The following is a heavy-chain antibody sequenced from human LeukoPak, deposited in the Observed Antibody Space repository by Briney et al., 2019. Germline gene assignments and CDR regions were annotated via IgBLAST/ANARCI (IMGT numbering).Heavy chain of an antibody. D-gene: IGHD3-10*01. J-gene: IGHJ4*02. CDR3: AREGTLYGSGSYHPFDY. CDR1: GGSISSYY. CDR2: IYYSGST. V-gene: IGHV4-59*01. Sequence: SETLSLTCTVSGGSISSYYWIWIRQPPGKGLEWIGYIYYSGSTNYNPSLKSRVTISVDTSKNQFSLKLSSVTAADTAVYYCAREGTLYGSGSYHPFDYWGQGTLVTVSS.